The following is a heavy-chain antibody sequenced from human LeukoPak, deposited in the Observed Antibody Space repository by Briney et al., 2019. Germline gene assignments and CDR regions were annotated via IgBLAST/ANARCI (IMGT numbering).Heavy chain of an antibody. V-gene: IGHV4-4*02. CDR3: ARAAVAGDDAFDI. J-gene: IGHJ3*02. CDR2: IYHSGST. CDR1: GGSISSSNW. D-gene: IGHD6-19*01. Sequence: SGTLSLTCAVSGGSISSSNWWSWVRQPPGKGLEWIGEIYHSGSTNYNPSLKGRVTISVDKSKNQFSLKLSSVTAADTAVYYCARAAVAGDDAFDIWGQGTLVTVSS.